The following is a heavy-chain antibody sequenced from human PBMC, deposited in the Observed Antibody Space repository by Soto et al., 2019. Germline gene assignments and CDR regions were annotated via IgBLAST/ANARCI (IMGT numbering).Heavy chain of an antibody. CDR3: VTTPVITASYYYYDMDV. Sequence: EAQLLESGGGLVQPGGSLRLSCAASGFTFSTYPMSWVRQAPGKGLEWVSGISGSGISTYYTDSVKGRFTISRDNSKNTVFLQMNSLRDEDTAVYYCVTTPVITASYYYYDMDVWGQGTTVTVSS. CDR2: ISGSGIST. CDR1: GFTFSTYP. J-gene: IGHJ6*02. V-gene: IGHV3-23*01. D-gene: IGHD4-4*01.